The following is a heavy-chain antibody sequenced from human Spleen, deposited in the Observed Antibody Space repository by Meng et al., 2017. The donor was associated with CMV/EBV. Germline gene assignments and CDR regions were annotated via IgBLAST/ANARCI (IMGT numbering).Heavy chain of an antibody. CDR2: MFPGTGAT. Sequence: ASVKVSCKASGYRLTAHYIHWVRKAPGQGLEWMGWMFPGTGATDYAQKFSDRVTMTRDMSMSTFYMELSRLTSDDTAVYYCVRDMDASQGSAFDIWRQGTMVTVSS. J-gene: IGHJ3*02. D-gene: IGHD2-2*03. CDR1: GYRLTAHY. CDR3: VRDMDASQGSAFDI. V-gene: IGHV1-2*02.